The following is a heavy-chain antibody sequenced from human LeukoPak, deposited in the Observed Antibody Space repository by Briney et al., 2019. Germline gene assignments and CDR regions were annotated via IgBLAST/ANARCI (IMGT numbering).Heavy chain of an antibody. CDR3: ARDIPSAADAFDI. V-gene: IGHV4-59*01. D-gene: IGHD6-25*01. CDR1: GGSISSYY. J-gene: IGHJ3*02. Sequence: SETLSLTCTVSGGSISSYYWSWIRQPPGKGLEWIGYIYYSGSTNYNPSLKSRVTISVDTSKNQFSLMLSSVTAADTAVYYCARDIPSAADAFDIWGQGTMVTVS. CDR2: IYYSGST.